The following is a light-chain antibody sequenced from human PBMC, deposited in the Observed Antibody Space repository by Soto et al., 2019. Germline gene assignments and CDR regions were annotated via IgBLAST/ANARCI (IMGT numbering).Light chain of an antibody. J-gene: IGLJ1*01. CDR1: SSDVGGYNF. Sequence: QSALTQPASVSGSPGQSITISCTGTSSDVGGYNFVSWYQQHPGKAPKLIISEVSNRPSGVSNRFSGPKSGNTASLTISGLQTEDEGEYYCSSYTITTALVFGSGTKVTVL. CDR2: EVS. V-gene: IGLV2-14*01. CDR3: SSYTITTALV.